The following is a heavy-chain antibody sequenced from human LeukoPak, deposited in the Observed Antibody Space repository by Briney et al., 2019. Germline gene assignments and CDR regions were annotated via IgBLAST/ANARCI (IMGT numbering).Heavy chain of an antibody. Sequence: PSETLSLTCTVSGYSINSGYYWDWIRQPPGKGLEWIASIYHSGSTYYNPSLTSRVTISVDTSKNQFSLKLSSVTAADTAVYYCARHKADYWGQGTLVTVSS. CDR2: IYHSGST. CDR1: GYSINSGYY. CDR3: ARHKADY. J-gene: IGHJ4*02. V-gene: IGHV4-38-2*02.